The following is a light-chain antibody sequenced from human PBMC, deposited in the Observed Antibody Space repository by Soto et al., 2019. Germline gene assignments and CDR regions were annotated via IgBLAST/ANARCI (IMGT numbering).Light chain of an antibody. J-gene: IGLJ1*01. Sequence: QSALTQPASVSGSPGQSSTISCTGTSSDVGGYNYVSWYQQHPGKAPKLMIYGVSNRPSGVSNRFSGSESGNTASLTISGIKAEDEADYYCSSYTSISTPLYVFGTGTKLTVL. CDR3: SSYTSISTPLYV. V-gene: IGLV2-14*01. CDR2: GVS. CDR1: SSDVGGYNY.